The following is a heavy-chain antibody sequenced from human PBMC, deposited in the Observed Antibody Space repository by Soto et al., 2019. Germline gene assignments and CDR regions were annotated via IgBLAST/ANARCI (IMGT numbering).Heavy chain of an antibody. Sequence: SETLYLTCTVSGGSMRNYFWTWIRQPPGKGLEWIGYIHYSGTTSFFPSYNPSLRSRVTISEDTSKNQFSLKLLSVTTADTAVYFCAAGEASSRNLAPYYLDFWGQGTLVTVSS. CDR2: IHYSGTT. D-gene: IGHD6-13*01. J-gene: IGHJ4*02. V-gene: IGHV4-59*01. CDR1: GGSMRNYF. CDR3: AAGEASSRNLAPYYLDF.